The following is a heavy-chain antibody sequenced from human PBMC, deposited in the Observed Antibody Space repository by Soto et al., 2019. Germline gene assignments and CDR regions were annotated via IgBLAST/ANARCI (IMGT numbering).Heavy chain of an antibody. CDR1: GYTFRNHG. J-gene: IGHJ4*02. V-gene: IGHV1-18*01. D-gene: IGHD2-8*02. CDR2: ISPYSGET. Sequence: GPEVKKPGASVKVSCKASGYTFRNHGITWVRQAPGQGLEWVGWISPYSGETNYVQKFQDRVTVTTDTSTSTVYMELRGLRSDDTAVFYCVRASRGDYCTADSCYSDFWGQGTLVTVSS. CDR3: VRASRGDYCTADSCYSDF.